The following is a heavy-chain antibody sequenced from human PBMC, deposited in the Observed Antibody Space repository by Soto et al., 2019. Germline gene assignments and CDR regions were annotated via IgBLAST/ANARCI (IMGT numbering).Heavy chain of an antibody. Sequence: GASVKVSCKASGGTFSSYAISWVRQAPGQGLEWMGGIIPIFGTANYAQKFQGRVTITADESTSTAYMELSSLRSEDTAVYYCARDRRRVETYYYGSGTLGPLDYWGQGTLVTV. D-gene: IGHD3-10*01. CDR1: GGTFSSYA. CDR2: IIPIFGTA. CDR3: ARDRRRVETYYYGSGTLGPLDY. V-gene: IGHV1-69*13. J-gene: IGHJ4*02.